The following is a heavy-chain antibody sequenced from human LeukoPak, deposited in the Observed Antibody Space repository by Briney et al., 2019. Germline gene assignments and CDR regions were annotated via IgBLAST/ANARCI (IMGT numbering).Heavy chain of an antibody. CDR3: AKEGYGSTCNADFDY. CDR1: RFIFGNYA. CDR2: ISGSGVIT. J-gene: IGHJ4*02. V-gene: IGHV3-23*01. Sequence: PGGSLRLSCAASRFIFGNYAMSWVRQAPGKGLEWVSAISGSGVITYYADSVKGRFTISRDNSKNTLYLQMNSLRAEDTAVYYCAKEGYGSTCNADFDYWGQGTLVIVSS. D-gene: IGHD6-13*01.